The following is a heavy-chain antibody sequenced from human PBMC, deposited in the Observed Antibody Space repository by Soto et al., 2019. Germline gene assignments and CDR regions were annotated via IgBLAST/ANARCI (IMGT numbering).Heavy chain of an antibody. CDR1: GFTFSSYS. CDR3: ASRWFGGGGRDY. CDR2: ISSSSSYI. J-gene: IGHJ4*02. Sequence: GGSLRLSCAASGFTFSSYSMNWVRQAPGKGLEWVSSISSSSSYIYYADSVKGRFTISRDNAKNSLYLQMNSLRAEDTAVYYCASRWFGGGGRDYWGQGTLVTVSS. D-gene: IGHD3-10*01. V-gene: IGHV3-21*01.